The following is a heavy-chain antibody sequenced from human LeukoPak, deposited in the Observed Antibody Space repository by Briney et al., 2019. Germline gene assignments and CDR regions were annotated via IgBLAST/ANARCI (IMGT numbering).Heavy chain of an antibody. CDR2: INWSGGST. D-gene: IGHD5-18*01. Sequence: GGSLRLSCAASGFTFDDYGMSWVRQAPGKGLEWVSGINWSGGSTGYADSVKGRFTISRDNAKNSLYLQMNSLRAEDTAVYYCARDLSGIAGYTYGRGIDYWGQGTLVTVSS. J-gene: IGHJ4*02. CDR1: GFTFDDYG. V-gene: IGHV3-20*04. CDR3: ARDLSGIAGYTYGRGIDY.